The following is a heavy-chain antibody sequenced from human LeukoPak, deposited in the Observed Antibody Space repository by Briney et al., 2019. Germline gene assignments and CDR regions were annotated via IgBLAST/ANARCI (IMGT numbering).Heavy chain of an antibody. J-gene: IGHJ3*02. CDR3: ARRTYDLWSGDYTGAFDI. D-gene: IGHD3-3*01. CDR1: GGSISNYY. V-gene: IGHV4-59*01. CDR2: IYYSGST. Sequence: SETLSLTCTVSGGSISNYYWSWLRQPPGKGLEWIGYIYYSGSTNYNPSLKSRVTISVDTSKNQFSLKLSSVTAADTAVYYCARRTYDLWSGDYTGAFDIWGQGTMVTVSS.